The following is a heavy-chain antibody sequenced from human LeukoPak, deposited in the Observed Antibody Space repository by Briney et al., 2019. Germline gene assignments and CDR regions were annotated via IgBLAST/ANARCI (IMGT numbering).Heavy chain of an antibody. V-gene: IGHV3-23*01. J-gene: IGHJ4*02. D-gene: IGHD1-26*01. CDR1: GFTFSSYA. Sequence: PAGGSLRLSCAASGFTFSSYAMSWVRQAPGKGLEWVSVISGSGGSTYYVDSVKGRFTISRDNSKNTLSLQMNSLRAEDTGVYYCARSMSGRNDFWGQGTLVTVSS. CDR2: ISGSGGST. CDR3: ARSMSGRNDF.